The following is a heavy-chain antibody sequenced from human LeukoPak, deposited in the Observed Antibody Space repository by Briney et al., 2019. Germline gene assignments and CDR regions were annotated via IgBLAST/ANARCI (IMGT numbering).Heavy chain of an antibody. Sequence: GGSLRLSCAASGFTFSSDAMSWVRQAPGKGLEWVSLIRGSGGSTYYADSVKGRFTISRDNSKNTLYLRMDSLRAEGTAVYYCAKGMGTLNAFDIWGQGTMVTVSS. CDR3: AKGMGTLNAFDI. J-gene: IGHJ3*02. CDR1: GFTFSSDA. CDR2: IRGSGGST. D-gene: IGHD1-1*01. V-gene: IGHV3-23*01.